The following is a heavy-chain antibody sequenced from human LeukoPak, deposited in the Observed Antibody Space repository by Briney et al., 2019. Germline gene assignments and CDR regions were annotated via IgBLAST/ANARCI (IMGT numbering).Heavy chain of an antibody. V-gene: IGHV4-59*12. CDR1: GGSIRSYY. CDR3: ARILTYSSIHFDY. D-gene: IGHD6-13*01. CDR2: IYYIGSA. Sequence: SETLSLTCTVSGGSIRSYYWSWIRQPPGKGLECIGYIYYIGSAYYNPSLKSRVTMSVDTSKNHFSLKLSSVTAADTAVYYCARILTYSSIHFDYWGQGTLVTVSS. J-gene: IGHJ4*02.